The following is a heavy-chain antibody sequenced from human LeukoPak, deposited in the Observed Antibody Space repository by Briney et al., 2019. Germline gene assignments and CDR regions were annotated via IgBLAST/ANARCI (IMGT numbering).Heavy chain of an antibody. V-gene: IGHV3-7*01. Sequence: GGSLRLSCAASGFTFSSYRMSWVRQAPGKGLEWVANIKQDGGEKYYVDSVKGRFTISRDNAKNSLYLQMNSLRAEDTAVYYCARDGFDSGKVLNNGMDVWGQGTTVTVSS. CDR2: IKQDGGEK. D-gene: IGHD1-26*01. J-gene: IGHJ6*02. CDR1: GFTFSSYR. CDR3: ARDGFDSGKVLNNGMDV.